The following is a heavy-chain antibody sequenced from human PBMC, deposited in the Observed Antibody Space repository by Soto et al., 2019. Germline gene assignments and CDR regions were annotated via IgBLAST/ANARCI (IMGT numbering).Heavy chain of an antibody. Sequence: PSETLSLTCAVYGGSFSGYYWSWIRQPPGKGLEWIGEINHSGSTNYNPSLKSRVTISVDTSKNQFSLKLSSVTAADTAVYYCARGAMVRGVTVWGPATVAFDYWGQGTLVTVSS. CDR2: INHSGST. V-gene: IGHV4-34*01. J-gene: IGHJ4*02. CDR1: GGSFSGYY. D-gene: IGHD3-10*01. CDR3: ARGAMVRGVTVWGPATVAFDY.